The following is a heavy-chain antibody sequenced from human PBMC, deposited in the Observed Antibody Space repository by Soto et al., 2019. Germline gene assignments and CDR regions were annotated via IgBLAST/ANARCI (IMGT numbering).Heavy chain of an antibody. CDR2: ISYDGSNK. Sequence: GGSLRLSCAASGFTFSSYGMHWVRQAPGKGLEWVAVISYDGSNKYYADSVKGRFTISRDNSKNTLYLQMNSLRAEDTAVYYCAKDQLWSAGIAAAGPFDYWGQGTLVTVSS. V-gene: IGHV3-30*18. D-gene: IGHD6-13*01. CDR3: AKDQLWSAGIAAAGPFDY. J-gene: IGHJ4*02. CDR1: GFTFSSYG.